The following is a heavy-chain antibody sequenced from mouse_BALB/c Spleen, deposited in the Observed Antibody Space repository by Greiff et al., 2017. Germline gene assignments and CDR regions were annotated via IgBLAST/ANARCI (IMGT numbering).Heavy chain of an antibody. V-gene: IGHV10-3*03. CDR1: GFTFNTYA. CDR2: IRSKSNNYAT. J-gene: IGHJ4*01. CDR3: VREGLAYAMDY. Sequence: EVQVVESGGGLVQPKGSLKLSCAASGFTFNTYAMHWVCQAPGKGLEWVARIRSKSNNYATYYADSVKDRFTISRDDSQSMLYLQMNNLKTEDTAMYYCVREGLAYAMDYWGQGTSVTVSS.